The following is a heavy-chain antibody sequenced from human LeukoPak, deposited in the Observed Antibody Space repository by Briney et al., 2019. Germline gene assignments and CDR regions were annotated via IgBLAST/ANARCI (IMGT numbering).Heavy chain of an antibody. V-gene: IGHV3-30*04. Sequence: GGSLRLSCEVSGFSVGGYALHWVRQAPGKGLEWVAVISFDGSQKYYADSVKGRFTISRDTFKNTLFLQMDSLSGEDTGFYYCARSDRGDHNFDYWGQGTLVTVSS. CDR2: ISFDGSQK. CDR1: GFSVGGYA. D-gene: IGHD2-21*02. J-gene: IGHJ4*02. CDR3: ARSDRGDHNFDY.